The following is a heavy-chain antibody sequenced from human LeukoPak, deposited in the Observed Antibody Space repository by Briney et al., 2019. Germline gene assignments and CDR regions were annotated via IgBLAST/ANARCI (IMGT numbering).Heavy chain of an antibody. CDR1: GGSISSYY. Sequence: SSETLSLTCTVSGGSISSYYWSWIRQPPGKGLEWIGYIYYSGSTNYNPSLKSRVTISVDTSKNQFSLKLSSVTAADTAVYYCARSDSKILSAWGQGTLVTVSS. CDR3: ARSDSKILSA. CDR2: IYYSGST. V-gene: IGHV4-59*01. J-gene: IGHJ5*02.